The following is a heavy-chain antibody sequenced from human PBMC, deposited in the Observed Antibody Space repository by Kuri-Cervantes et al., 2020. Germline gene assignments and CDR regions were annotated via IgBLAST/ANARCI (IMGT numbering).Heavy chain of an antibody. CDR1: GYTLTELS. CDR2: FDPEDGET. D-gene: IGHD2/OR15-2a*01. Sequence: ASVKVSCKVSGYTLTELSMHWVRQAPGKGLEWMGGFDPEDGETIYAQKFQGRVTMTRDTSTSTVYMELSSLRSEDTAVYYCARDSSQTPLEGPGYGMDVWGQGTTVTVSS. V-gene: IGHV1-24*01. CDR3: ARDSSQTPLEGPGYGMDV. J-gene: IGHJ6*02.